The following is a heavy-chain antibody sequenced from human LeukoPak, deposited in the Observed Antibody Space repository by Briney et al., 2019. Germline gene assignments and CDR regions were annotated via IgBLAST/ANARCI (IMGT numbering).Heavy chain of an antibody. CDR2: ISYDGRNK. J-gene: IGHJ4*02. Sequence: GGSLRLSCAASGFTFSSYAMYWVRQAPGKGLEWVAVISYDGRNKHYAASVTGRFTIYRDNSKNTLYLQMNSLRAEDTAVYYCAGESEAFDYWGQGTLVTVSS. CDR1: GFTFSSYA. CDR3: AGESEAFDY. V-gene: IGHV3-30*04.